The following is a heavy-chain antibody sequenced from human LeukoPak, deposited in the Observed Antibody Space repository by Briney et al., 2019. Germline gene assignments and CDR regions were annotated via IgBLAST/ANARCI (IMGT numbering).Heavy chain of an antibody. Sequence: PGGSLRLSCAASGFIFRSYPMHWGRQAPGKGREWVAVVSYDGSGENYADSVNGRFTISRDKSKNTLSLQMNSLRAEDTAVFYCARDGVGPAFDLWAQGTMVTVSS. V-gene: IGHV3-30*01. CDR1: GFIFRSYP. D-gene: IGHD3-16*01. J-gene: IGHJ3*01. CDR3: ARDGVGPAFDL. CDR2: VSYDGSGE.